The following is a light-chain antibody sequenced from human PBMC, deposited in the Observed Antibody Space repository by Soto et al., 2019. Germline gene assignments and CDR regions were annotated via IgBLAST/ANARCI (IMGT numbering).Light chain of an antibody. V-gene: IGLV2-14*01. CDR2: GVR. J-gene: IGLJ1*01. CDR1: GNDIGAYDY. CDR3: SSFTTSRLYV. Sequence: LTQPTSVSGSPGQSIAIPCTGNGNDIGAYDYVSWYQQHPGKAPRLLIHGVRNRPPGISSRFSGFKSGLTASLTISGLQAEDEADYYCSSFTTSRLYVFGPGTKVTVL.